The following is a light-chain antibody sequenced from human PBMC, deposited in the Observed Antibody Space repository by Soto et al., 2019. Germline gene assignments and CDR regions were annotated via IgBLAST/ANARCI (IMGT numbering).Light chain of an antibody. V-gene: IGLV2-14*01. CDR2: GVR. J-gene: IGLJ1*01. CDR1: GNDIGAYDY. CDR3: SSFTTSRLYV. Sequence: LTQPTSVSGSPGQSIAIPCTGNGNDIGAYDYVSWYQQHPGKAPRLLIHGVRNRPPGISSRFSGFKSGLTASLTISGLQAEDEADYYCSSFTTSRLYVFGPGTKVTVL.